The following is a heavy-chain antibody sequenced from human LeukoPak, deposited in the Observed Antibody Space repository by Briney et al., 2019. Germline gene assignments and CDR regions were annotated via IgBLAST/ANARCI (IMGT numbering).Heavy chain of an antibody. V-gene: IGHV3-23*01. CDR3: ARGYYDSSGYTYGFDI. Sequence: GALRLSCAASGFNFNVYSMTWVRQAPGKGLEWVSAISGSGGSTYYADSVKGRFIISRDNSKNTVYLQMNSLRAEDTAVFYCARGYYDSSGYTYGFDIWGQGTMVTVSS. CDR1: GFNFNVYS. J-gene: IGHJ3*02. D-gene: IGHD3-22*01. CDR2: ISGSGGST.